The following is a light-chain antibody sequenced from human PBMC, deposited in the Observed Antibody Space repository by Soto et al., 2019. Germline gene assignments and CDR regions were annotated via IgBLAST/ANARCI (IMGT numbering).Light chain of an antibody. CDR1: QSIDIY. CDR2: AAS. J-gene: IGKJ1*01. CDR3: QQSYSSPET. V-gene: IGKV1-39*01. Sequence: DIQMTQSPSSLSASVGDRVTITCRASQSIDIYLNWYQEKPGKAPNLLIYAASTLLSGVPSRFSGRGSGTHFTLTINSLQPEDFATYYCQQSYSSPETFGQGTKVEIK.